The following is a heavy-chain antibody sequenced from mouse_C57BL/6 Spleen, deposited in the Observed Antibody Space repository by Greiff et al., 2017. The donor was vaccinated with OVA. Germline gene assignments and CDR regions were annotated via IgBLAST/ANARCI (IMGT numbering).Heavy chain of an antibody. D-gene: IGHD2-1*01. J-gene: IGHJ3*01. CDR3: ASFYLY. V-gene: IGHV3-6*01. CDR2: ISYDGSN. CDR1: GYSITSGYY. Sequence: EVKLLESGPGLVKPSQSLSLTCSVTGYSITSGYYWNWIRQFPGNKLEWMGYISYDGSNNYNPSLKNRISITRDTSKNQFFLKLNSVTTEDTATYYCASFYLYWGQGTLVTVSA.